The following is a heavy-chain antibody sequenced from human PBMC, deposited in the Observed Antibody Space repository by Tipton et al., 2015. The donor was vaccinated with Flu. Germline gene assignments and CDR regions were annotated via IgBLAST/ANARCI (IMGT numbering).Heavy chain of an antibody. CDR1: GFTFISYN. J-gene: IGHJ6*02. CDR2: ISGSSSYK. V-gene: IGHV3-21*01. D-gene: IGHD4-11*01. CDR3: ARERECTPYSCFRGGGMDV. Sequence: SLRLSCAASGFTFISYNINWVRQAPGKGLEWVSSISGSSSYKYYSDAVKGRFTISRDNAKNSLYLDMNSLRADDTAVYYCARERECTPYSCFRGGGMDVWGQGTTVTVSS.